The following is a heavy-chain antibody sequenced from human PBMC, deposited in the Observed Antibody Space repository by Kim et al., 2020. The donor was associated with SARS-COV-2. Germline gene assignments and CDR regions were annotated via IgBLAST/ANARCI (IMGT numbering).Heavy chain of an antibody. Sequence: SYAQRCQGRVTVTRDTSTNTVYMELNSLTSDDTAVYYCAREPAGTGWFDPWGQGTLVTVS. D-gene: IGHD6-13*01. V-gene: IGHV1-46*01. J-gene: IGHJ5*02. CDR3: AREPAGTGWFDP.